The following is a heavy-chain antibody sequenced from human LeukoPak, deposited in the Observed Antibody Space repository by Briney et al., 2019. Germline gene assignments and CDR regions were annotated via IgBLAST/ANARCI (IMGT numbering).Heavy chain of an antibody. CDR3: ARQPGGITMIVVALGAFDI. D-gene: IGHD3-22*01. CDR1: GGSISSSSYY. Sequence: PSETLSLTCTVSGGSISSSSYYWGWIRQPPGEGLEWIGSIYYSGSTYYNPSLKSRVTISVDTSKNQFSLKLSSVTAADTAVYYCARQPGGITMIVVALGAFDIWGQGTMVTVSS. CDR2: IYYSGST. V-gene: IGHV4-39*01. J-gene: IGHJ3*02.